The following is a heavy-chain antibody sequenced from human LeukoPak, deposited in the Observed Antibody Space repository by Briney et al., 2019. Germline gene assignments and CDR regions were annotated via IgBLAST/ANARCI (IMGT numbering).Heavy chain of an antibody. CDR2: ISGSGGST. CDR3: ARGGDSSGYYYYYYYMDV. V-gene: IGHV3-23*01. J-gene: IGHJ6*03. D-gene: IGHD3-22*01. Sequence: GGSLRLSCAVSGFTVSSDFMAWVRQAPGKGLEWVSAISGSGGSTYYADSVKGRFTISRDNSKNTLYLQMNSLRAEDTAVYYCARGGDSSGYYYYYYYMDVWGKGTTVTISS. CDR1: GFTVSSDF.